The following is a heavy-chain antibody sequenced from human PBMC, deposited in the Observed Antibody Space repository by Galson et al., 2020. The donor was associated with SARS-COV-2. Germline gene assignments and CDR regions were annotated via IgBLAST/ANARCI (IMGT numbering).Heavy chain of an antibody. CDR1: GYTFTDYY. Sequence: ASVKVSCKASGYTFTDYYIHLVRQPPGQGHEWMGLVNPKSGGTKEAQKFQGRVTMTRDTAISTAYMELSRLRSDDTAVYYCAGIRYDDILSGDSEDVWGQGTMNTVSS. V-gene: IGHV1-2*02. CDR3: AGIRYDDILSGDSEDV. J-gene: IGHJ6*01. CDR2: VNPKSGGT. D-gene: IGHD3-9*01.